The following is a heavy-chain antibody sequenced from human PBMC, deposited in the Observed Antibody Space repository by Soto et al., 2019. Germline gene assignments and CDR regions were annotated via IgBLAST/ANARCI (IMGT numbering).Heavy chain of an antibody. CDR1: GFTFSSYA. D-gene: IGHD6-19*01. Sequence: GGSLRLSCAASGFTFSSYAMSWVRQAPGKGLEWVSAISGSGGSTYYADSVKGRFTISRDNSKNTPYLQRNSLRAEDTAVYYCAKDREVAGPNWFDPWGQGTLVTVSS. J-gene: IGHJ5*02. CDR3: AKDREVAGPNWFDP. V-gene: IGHV3-23*01. CDR2: ISGSGGST.